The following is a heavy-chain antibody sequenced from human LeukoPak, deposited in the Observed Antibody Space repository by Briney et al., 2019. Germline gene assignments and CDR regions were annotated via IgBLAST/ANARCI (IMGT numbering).Heavy chain of an antibody. CDR1: GFTFSTYA. D-gene: IGHD2-15*01. CDR3: AKSIGGVVVVAADY. V-gene: IGHV3-23*01. J-gene: IGHJ4*02. CDR2: ISGSGGTT. Sequence: GGSLRLSCAASGFTFSTYAMTWVRQAPGKGLEWVSVISGSGGTTYYADSVKGRFTLSRDSSKNTVFLQMNSLRAEDTAVYYCAKSIGGVVVVAADYWGQETLVTVSS.